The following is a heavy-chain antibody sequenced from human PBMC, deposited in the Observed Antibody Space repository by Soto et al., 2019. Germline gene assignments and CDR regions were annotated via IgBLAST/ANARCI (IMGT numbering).Heavy chain of an antibody. D-gene: IGHD3-3*01. J-gene: IGHJ5*02. CDR1: GGSISSSSYY. Sequence: PSETLSLTCTVSGGSISSSSYYWGWIRQPPGKGLEWIGSIYYSGSTYYNPSLKSRVTISVDTSKNQFSLKLSSVTAADTAVYYCARHEYYDFWSGYSYWFDPWGQGTLVTVSS. V-gene: IGHV4-39*01. CDR2: IYYSGST. CDR3: ARHEYYDFWSGYSYWFDP.